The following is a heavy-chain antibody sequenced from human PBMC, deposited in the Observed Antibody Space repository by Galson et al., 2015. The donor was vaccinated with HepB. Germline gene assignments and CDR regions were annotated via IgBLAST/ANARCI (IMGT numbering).Heavy chain of an antibody. CDR2: IYYSGST. CDR3: ARHEYCSSTSCYPLGAFDV. J-gene: IGHJ3*01. Sequence: TLSLTCTVSGGSVSSGSYYWSWIRQPPGKGLEWIGYIYYSGSTNYNPSLKSRVTISVDTSKNQFSLKLSSVTAADTAVYYCARHEYCSSTSCYPLGAFDVWGQGTMVTVSS. CDR1: GGSVSSGSYY. D-gene: IGHD2-2*01. V-gene: IGHV4-61*01.